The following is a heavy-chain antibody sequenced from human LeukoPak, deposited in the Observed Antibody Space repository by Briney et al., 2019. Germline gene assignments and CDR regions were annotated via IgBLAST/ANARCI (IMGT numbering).Heavy chain of an antibody. Sequence: GGSLRLSCAASGFTVSSNSMSWVRQAPGKGLEWVSVIYSGGSTYYADSVKGRFAISRDNSKNTLYLQMNSLRAEDTAVYYCARDRPIVGAGYYFDYWGQGTLVTVSS. V-gene: IGHV3-53*01. J-gene: IGHJ4*02. D-gene: IGHD6-13*01. CDR1: GFTVSSNS. CDR3: ARDRPIVGAGYYFDY. CDR2: IYSGGST.